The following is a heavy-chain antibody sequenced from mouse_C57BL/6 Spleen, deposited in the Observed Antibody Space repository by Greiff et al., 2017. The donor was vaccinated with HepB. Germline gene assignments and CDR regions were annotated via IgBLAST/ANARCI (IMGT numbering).Heavy chain of an antibody. D-gene: IGHD2-5*01. V-gene: IGHV5-4*01. J-gene: IGHJ2*01. CDR3: ARGGYSKHYFDY. CDR2: ISDGGSYT. Sequence: DVHLVESGGGLVKPGGSLKLSCAASGFTFSSYAMSWVRQTPEKRLEWVATISDGGSYTYYPDNVKGRFTISRDNAKNNLYLQMSHLKSEDTAMYYCARGGYSKHYFDYWGQGTTLTVSS. CDR1: GFTFSSYA.